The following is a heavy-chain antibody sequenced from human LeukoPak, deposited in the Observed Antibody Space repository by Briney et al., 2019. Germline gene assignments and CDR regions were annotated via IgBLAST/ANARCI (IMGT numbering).Heavy chain of an antibody. D-gene: IGHD6-13*01. CDR2: VKQDGTEK. CDR1: GFTFRDYW. J-gene: IGHJ4*02. V-gene: IGHV3-7*01. CDR3: ARAGGTSWADY. Sequence: GGSLRLSCEASGFTFRDYWMTWIRQAPGKGLEWVANVKQDGTEKFYVDSVKGRFTISRDNGKNSLYLQMNSLRVEDTAIYYCARAGGTSWADYWGQGTLVTVSS.